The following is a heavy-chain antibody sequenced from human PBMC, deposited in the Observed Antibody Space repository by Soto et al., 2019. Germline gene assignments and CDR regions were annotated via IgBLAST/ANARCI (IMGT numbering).Heavy chain of an antibody. V-gene: IGHV2-26*02. CDR2: FFSDVER. D-gene: IGHD3-10*01. CDR3: ARMDGDYNYYGLDV. J-gene: IGHJ6*02. CDR1: GFSLSNGRMG. Sequence: QVTLKESGPVLVKPTETLTLTCTVSGFSLSNGRMGVSWISQPPGKPLEWLAHFFSDVERSYSASMQSRLTLSTDTSGSQVVLTMTNMDPVDTATYYCARMDGDYNYYGLDVWGQGTTVTVSS.